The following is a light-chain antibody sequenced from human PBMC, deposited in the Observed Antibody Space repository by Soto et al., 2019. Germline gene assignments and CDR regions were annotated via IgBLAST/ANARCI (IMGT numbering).Light chain of an antibody. Sequence: AIQLTQSPSSLSASVGDRVTITCRSGQGIRNDLAWFQQRPGKAPKLLIYAASGLQSGVPSRFSGSGSGTDFTLTISSLQPEDFATYYCLQDFNYPWTFGQGTKVDIK. CDR2: AAS. J-gene: IGKJ1*01. V-gene: IGKV1-6*01. CDR1: QGIRND. CDR3: LQDFNYPWT.